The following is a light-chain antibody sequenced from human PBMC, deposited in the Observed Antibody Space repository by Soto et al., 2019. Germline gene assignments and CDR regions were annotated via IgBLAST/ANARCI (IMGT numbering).Light chain of an antibody. J-gene: IGKJ1*01. CDR3: QQYNNLPPWT. V-gene: IGKV3-15*01. Sequence: DIVTTQSPSTLSVSPGERATLSCRASQSVSSNLAWYQQKPGQAPRLLIYGASTRATGIPARFSGSGSGTEFTLTISSLQSEDFAVYYCQQYNNLPPWTFGQGAKVDIK. CDR1: QSVSSN. CDR2: GAS.